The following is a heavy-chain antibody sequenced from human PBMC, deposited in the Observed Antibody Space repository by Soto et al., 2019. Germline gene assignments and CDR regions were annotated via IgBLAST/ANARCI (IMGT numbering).Heavy chain of an antibody. CDR3: ARQQTRPRCFDI. V-gene: IGHV4-39*01. J-gene: IGHJ3*02. CDR2: IHFSGSA. CDR1: GGSISSSSYY. Sequence: QLQLQESGPGLVKPSETLSLSCTVSGGSISSSSYYWGWIRQPPGKGLEWIGSIHFSGSASYNPSLNSRVTISVDMSKNQFSLKLSSVTAADTAVYYCARQQTRPRCFDIWGQGAVVSVSA.